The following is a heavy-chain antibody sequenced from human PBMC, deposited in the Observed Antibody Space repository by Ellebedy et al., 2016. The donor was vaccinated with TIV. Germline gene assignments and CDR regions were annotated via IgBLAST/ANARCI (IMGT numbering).Heavy chain of an antibody. V-gene: IGHV4-39*01. CDR1: GGSVSSGSYY. D-gene: IGHD2-15*01. Sequence: SETLSLTXTVSGGSVSSGSYYWSWIRQPPGKGLEWIGSIYYSGSTYYNPSLKSRVTISVDTSKNQFSLKLSSVTAADTAVYYCASTCSGGSCYLPDWGQGTLVTVSS. CDR3: ASTCSGGSCYLPD. J-gene: IGHJ4*02. CDR2: IYYSGST.